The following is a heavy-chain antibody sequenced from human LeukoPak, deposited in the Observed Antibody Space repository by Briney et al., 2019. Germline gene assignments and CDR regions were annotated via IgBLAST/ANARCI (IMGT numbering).Heavy chain of an antibody. J-gene: IGHJ5*02. CDR3: TRVTLRGSKYNWFDP. CDR2: ITPVIGTT. D-gene: IGHD1-26*01. CDR1: GGTFSSYA. Sequence: ASVKVSCKASGGTFSSYAISWVRQAPGQGLEWMGRITPVIGTTKYAQKFQARVTITADRSTSTAYLELRGLTQDDTAVYYCTRVTLRGSKYNWFDPWGQGTHVSV. V-gene: IGHV1-69*04.